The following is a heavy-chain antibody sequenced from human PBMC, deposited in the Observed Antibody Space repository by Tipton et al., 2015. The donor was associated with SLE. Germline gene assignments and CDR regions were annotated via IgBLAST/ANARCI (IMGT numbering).Heavy chain of an antibody. CDR2: IYTDGNT. CDR1: GASISTYY. D-gene: IGHD2-21*01. V-gene: IGHV4-4*07. Sequence: LRLSCTVSGASISTYYWSWIRQPAGKGLEWIGRIYTDGNTNYNPYLQSRVTMSMDTSKNQLSLKLSSVTAADTAVYYCARVGYCGGDCPWGQGTLVTVS. CDR3: ARVGYCGGDCP. J-gene: IGHJ5*02.